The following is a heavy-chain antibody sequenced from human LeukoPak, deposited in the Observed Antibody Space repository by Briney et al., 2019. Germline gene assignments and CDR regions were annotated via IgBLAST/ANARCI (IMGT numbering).Heavy chain of an antibody. CDR3: AKDMTQFWSGPDY. CDR1: GFTFSSYG. J-gene: IGHJ4*02. CDR2: ISYDGSNK. Sequence: GRSLRLSCAASGFTFSSYGMHWVRQAPGKGLEWVTVISYDGSNKYYADSVKGRFTISRGNSKNTLFLQMNSLRAEDTAVYYCAKDMTQFWSGPDYWGQGTLVTVSS. V-gene: IGHV3-30*18. D-gene: IGHD3-3*01.